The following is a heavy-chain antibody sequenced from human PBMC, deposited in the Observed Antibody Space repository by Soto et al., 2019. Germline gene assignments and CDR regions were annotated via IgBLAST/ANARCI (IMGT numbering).Heavy chain of an antibody. CDR3: ARVPVP. J-gene: IGHJ5*02. V-gene: IGHV4-30-2*01. Sequence: QLQLQASGSGLVKPSQTLSLTCAVSGGSMSRGGSSWSWIRQPPGKGLEWIGSISHTGTTYYNPSLKSRLTISVDSPKNQVSLKLSSVTAADTAVYYCARVPVPWGQGTLVTVSS. CDR1: GGSMSRGGSS. CDR2: ISHTGTT.